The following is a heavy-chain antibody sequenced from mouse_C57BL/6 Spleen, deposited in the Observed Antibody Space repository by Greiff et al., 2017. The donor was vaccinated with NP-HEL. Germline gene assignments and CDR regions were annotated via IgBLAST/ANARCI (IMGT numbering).Heavy chain of an antibody. V-gene: IGHV1-69*01. CDR2: IDPSDSYT. CDR1: GYTFTSYW. J-gene: IGHJ3*01. D-gene: IGHD1-1*01. Sequence: QVQLQQPGAELVMPGASVKLSCKASGYTFTSYWMHWVKQRPGQGLEWIGEIDPSDSYTNYNQKFKGKSTLTVDKSSSTAYMQLSSLTSEDSAVYYCAPNYYGSSYGFAYWGQGTLVTVSA. CDR3: APNYYGSSYGFAY.